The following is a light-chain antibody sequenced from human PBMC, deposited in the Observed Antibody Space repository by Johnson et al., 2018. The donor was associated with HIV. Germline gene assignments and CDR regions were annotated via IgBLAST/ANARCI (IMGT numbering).Light chain of an antibody. CDR1: SSNIGNNY. V-gene: IGLV1-51*02. CDR3: GTWDSSRSGYV. Sequence: HSVLTQPPSVSAAPGQKVTISCSGSSSNIGNNYVSWYQQLPGTAPKLLIYENNKRPSGIPDRFSGSKSGTSATLGITGLQTGDEADYYCGTWDSSRSGYVFGAGTKITVL. CDR2: ENN. J-gene: IGLJ1*01.